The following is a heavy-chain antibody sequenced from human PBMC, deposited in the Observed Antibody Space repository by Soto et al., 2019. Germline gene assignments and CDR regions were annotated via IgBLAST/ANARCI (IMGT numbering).Heavy chain of an antibody. CDR2: ISHSGSV. D-gene: IGHD6-19*01. V-gene: IGHV4-4*02. Sequence: QVLLQESGPGLVQPSGTLSLSCAVSGGSISSSHFWGWVRQPPGKGLEWVGDISHSGSVNYNPSLKXXVTISIDQSKNQFSLKLNSVTAADTAVYYCARSFGWYAIDYWGQGTLVIVSS. J-gene: IGHJ4*02. CDR3: ARSFGWYAIDY. CDR1: GGSISSSHF.